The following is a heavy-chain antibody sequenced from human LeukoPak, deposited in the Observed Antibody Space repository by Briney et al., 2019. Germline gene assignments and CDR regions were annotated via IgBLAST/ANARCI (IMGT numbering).Heavy chain of an antibody. Sequence: SGGSLRLSCAASGFTFSSYWMSWVRQAPGKGLEWVASIKQDGSEKYYVDSVKGRFTISRDNAKNSLYLQMNSLRAEGTALYYCATPGGWYFDYWGQGTLVTVSS. CDR1: GFTFSSYW. V-gene: IGHV3-7*01. CDR2: IKQDGSEK. D-gene: IGHD6-19*01. J-gene: IGHJ4*02. CDR3: ATPGGWYFDY.